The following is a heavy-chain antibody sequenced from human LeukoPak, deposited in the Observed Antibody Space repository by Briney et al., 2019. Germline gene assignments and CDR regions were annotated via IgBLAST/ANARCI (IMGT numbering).Heavy chain of an antibody. D-gene: IGHD2-2*01. V-gene: IGHV4-34*01. CDR3: ARSVNCSSTSCYVGMDV. CDR1: GGSFSGYY. J-gene: IGHJ6*03. CDR2: INHSGST. Sequence: SETLSLTCAVHGGSFSGYYWGWIRQPPGKVLGWIGEINHSGSTNYNPTLKNGITISVDTSKSQFSLKLSSVTAADTAVYYCARSVNCSSTSCYVGMDVWGKGTTVTVSS.